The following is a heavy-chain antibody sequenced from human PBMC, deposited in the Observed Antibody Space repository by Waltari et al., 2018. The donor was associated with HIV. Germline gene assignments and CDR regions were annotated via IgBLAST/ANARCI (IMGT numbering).Heavy chain of an antibody. V-gene: IGHV1-2*04. CDR2: INPNSGGT. Sequence: QVQLVQSGAEVKKPGASVKVSCKASGYTFPGYYMPWVRQAPGQGLEWIGWINPNSGGTNYAQKFQGWVTMTRDTSISTAYMELSRLRSDDTAVYYCARDSSYGDYANYYYDGMDVWGQGTTVTVSS. J-gene: IGHJ6*02. CDR1: GYTFPGYY. CDR3: ARDSSYGDYANYYYDGMDV. D-gene: IGHD4-17*01.